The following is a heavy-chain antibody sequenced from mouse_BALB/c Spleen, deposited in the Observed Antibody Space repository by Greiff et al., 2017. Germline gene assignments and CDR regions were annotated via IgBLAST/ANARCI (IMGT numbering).Heavy chain of an antibody. V-gene: IGHV3-6*02. J-gene: IGHJ4*01. D-gene: IGHD2-1*01. CDR2: ISYDGSN. CDR1: GYSITSGYY. CDR3: ARQLLYGNYPYYYAMDY. Sequence: DVQLQESGPGLVKPSQSLSLTCSVTGYSITSGYYWNWIRQFPGNKLEWMGYISYDGSNNYNPSLKNRISITRDTSKNQFFLKLNSVTTEDTATYYCARQLLYGNYPYYYAMDYWGQGTSVTVSS.